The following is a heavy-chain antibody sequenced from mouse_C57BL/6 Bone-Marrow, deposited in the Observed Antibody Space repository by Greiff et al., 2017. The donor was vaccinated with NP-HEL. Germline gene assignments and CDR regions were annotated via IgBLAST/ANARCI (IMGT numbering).Heavy chain of an antibody. V-gene: IGHV1-18*01. J-gene: IGHJ2*01. D-gene: IGHD1-1*01. CDR1: GYTFTDYN. CDR2: INPNNGGT. Sequence: EVQLQQSGPELVKPGALVKIPCKASGYTFTDYNMDWVKQSHGKSLEWIGDINPNNGGTIYNQKFKGKATLTVDKSSSTAYMELRSLTSEDTAVYYCALTVVARGDYWGQGTTLTVSS. CDR3: ALTVVARGDY.